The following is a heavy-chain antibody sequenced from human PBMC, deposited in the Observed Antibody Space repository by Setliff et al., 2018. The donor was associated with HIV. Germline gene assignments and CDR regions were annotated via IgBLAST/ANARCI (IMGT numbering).Heavy chain of an antibody. CDR3: AKDGDYANWDYDAFDI. Sequence: PGGSLRLSCAAPGFSFSSYWMHWVRQAPGKGLEWVAFINYDVSYEYYADSVKGRVTISRDNSKNTVDLQMNSLRPEDTAVYYCAKDGDYANWDYDAFDIWGQGTLVTVSS. J-gene: IGHJ3*02. V-gene: IGHV3-30*02. CDR1: GFSFSSYW. D-gene: IGHD1-7*01. CDR2: INYDVSYE.